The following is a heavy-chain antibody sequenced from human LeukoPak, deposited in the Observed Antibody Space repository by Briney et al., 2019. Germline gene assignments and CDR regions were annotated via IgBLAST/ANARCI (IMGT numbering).Heavy chain of an antibody. V-gene: IGHV3-21*01. CDR1: GFTFSSYS. CDR2: ISSSSSYI. D-gene: IGHD3-10*01. CDR3: ASSTSYYYGSGSFYGMDV. Sequence: GGYLRLYCAASGFTFSSYSMNWVRQAPGKGLEWVSSISSSSSYIYYADSVKGRFTISRDNAKNSLYLQMNSLRAEDTAVYYCASSTSYYYGSGSFYGMDVWGKGTTVTVSS. J-gene: IGHJ6*04.